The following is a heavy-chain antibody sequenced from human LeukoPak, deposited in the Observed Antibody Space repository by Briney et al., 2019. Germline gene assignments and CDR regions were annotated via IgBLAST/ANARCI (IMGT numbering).Heavy chain of an antibody. Sequence: GGSLRLSGAASGFTFDDYAMHWVRQAPGKGLEWVSGISWNSGSIGYADSVKGRFTISRDNAKNSLYLQMNSLRAEDTALYYCARFAAAGTGYWGQGTLVTVSS. D-gene: IGHD6-13*01. CDR3: ARFAAAGTGY. J-gene: IGHJ4*02. CDR1: GFTFDDYA. CDR2: ISWNSGSI. V-gene: IGHV3-9*01.